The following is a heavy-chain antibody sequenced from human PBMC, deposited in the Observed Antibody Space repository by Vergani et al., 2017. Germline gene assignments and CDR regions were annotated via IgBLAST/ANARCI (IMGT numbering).Heavy chain of an antibody. CDR3: SRQKYYYMDV. V-gene: IGHV4-31*03. CDR1: GAYVGSGGYY. CDR2: IYYSGTT. J-gene: IGHJ6*03. Sequence: QVQLQESGPGLVKASQPLSLTCSVSGAYVGSGGYYWTWVRQRPGMGLDWIGYIYYSGTTYYNPSLESRLTISLDTAENNLCLKLTSVTDEDTAVYYCSRQKYYYMDVWGKGTTDTVS.